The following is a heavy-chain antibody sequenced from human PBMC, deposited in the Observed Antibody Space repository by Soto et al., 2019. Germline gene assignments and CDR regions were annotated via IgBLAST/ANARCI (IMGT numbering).Heavy chain of an antibody. CDR2: IYYSGST. CDR1: GGSISSYY. Sequence: PSETLSLTCTVSGGSISSYYWSWIRQPPGKGLEWIGSIYYSGSTTYNPSLKSRVTISVDTSKNHFSLKLSSVTAADTAVYYCARGNGAARHVYWGQGTLVTVSS. D-gene: IGHD6-6*01. V-gene: IGHV4-59*01. J-gene: IGHJ4*02. CDR3: ARGNGAARHVY.